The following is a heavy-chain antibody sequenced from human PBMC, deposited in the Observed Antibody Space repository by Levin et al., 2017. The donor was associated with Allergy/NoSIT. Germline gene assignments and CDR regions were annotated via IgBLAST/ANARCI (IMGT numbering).Heavy chain of an antibody. CDR3: ASGYSFGHFYYSGMDV. D-gene: IGHD5-18*01. V-gene: IGHV3-11*01. J-gene: IGHJ6*02. CDR1: GFSFSDYY. CDR2: ISSNGSAI. Sequence: LSLTCAASGFSFSDYYMTWIRQAPGKGLEWISFISSNGSAIYYADSVKGRFTISRDNAKNSLYLQMNSLRAEDTAVYYCASGYSFGHFYYSGMDVWGQGTTVTVSS.